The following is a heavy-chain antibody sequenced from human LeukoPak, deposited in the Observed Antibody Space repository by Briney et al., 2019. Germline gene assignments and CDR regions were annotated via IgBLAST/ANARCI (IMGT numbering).Heavy chain of an antibody. CDR3: ARDGIVGSPLFKFDY. J-gene: IGHJ4*02. V-gene: IGHV3-30-3*01. Sequence: LGGSLRLSCAASGFTFNNYAIHWVRQAPGKGLEWVAIISFDGGNKYYADSVKGRFTISRDNSKNTLYLQMNSLRAEDTAVYYCARDGIVGSPLFKFDYWGQGTLATVSS. CDR1: GFTFNNYA. CDR2: ISFDGGNK. D-gene: IGHD1-26*01.